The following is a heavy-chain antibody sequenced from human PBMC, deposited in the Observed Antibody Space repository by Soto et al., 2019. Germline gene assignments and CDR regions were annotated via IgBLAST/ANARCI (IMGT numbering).Heavy chain of an antibody. D-gene: IGHD3-10*01. J-gene: IGHJ6*02. V-gene: IGHV4-34*01. CDR2: INHSGST. Sequence: SETLSLTCAVYGGSFSGYYWSWIRQPPGKGLEWIGEINHSGSTNYNPSLKSRVTISVDTSKNQFSLKLSSVTAADTAVYYCARGRVRGVIRYYYYGMDVWGQGTTVTVSS. CDR3: ARGRVRGVIRYYYYGMDV. CDR1: GGSFSGYY.